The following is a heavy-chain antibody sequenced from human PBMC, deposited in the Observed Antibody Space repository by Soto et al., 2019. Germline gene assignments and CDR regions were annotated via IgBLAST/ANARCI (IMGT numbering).Heavy chain of an antibody. J-gene: IGHJ4*02. V-gene: IGHV1-18*01. CDR3: AWASTIFGGVTIDY. Sequence: ASVKVSCKASGYTFTSYGISWVRQAPGQGLEWMGWISAYNGNTNYAQKLQGRVTMTTDTSTSTAYMELRSLRSDDTAVYYCAWASTIFGGVTIDYWGQGTLVTVSA. D-gene: IGHD3-3*01. CDR1: GYTFTSYG. CDR2: ISAYNGNT.